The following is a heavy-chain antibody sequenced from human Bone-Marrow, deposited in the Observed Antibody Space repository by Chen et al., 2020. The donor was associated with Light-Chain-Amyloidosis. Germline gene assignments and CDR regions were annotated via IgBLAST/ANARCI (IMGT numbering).Heavy chain of an antibody. CDR2: SGRSGSS. CDR3: AKETSGPGWYTVDY. CDR1: GFTFSNYG. J-gene: IGHJ4*02. V-gene: IGHV3-23*04. Sequence: EVQLVQSGGGLVQPGGALRLSCAASGFTFSNYGVSWVSQAPGKGLEWVSASGRSGSSHYAASVRGRFTISRDSSTNTVNLQMNSLRADDTGVYYCAKETSGPGWYTVDYWGQGTLVTVSS. D-gene: IGHD6-19*01.